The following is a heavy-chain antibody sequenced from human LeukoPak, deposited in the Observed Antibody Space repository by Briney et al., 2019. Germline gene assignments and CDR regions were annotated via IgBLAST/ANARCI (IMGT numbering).Heavy chain of an antibody. D-gene: IGHD6-13*01. V-gene: IGHV1-69*06. CDR2: IIPIFGTA. Sequence: GASVKVSCKASGGTFSSYAISWVRQAPGQGLEWMGGIIPIFGTANYAQKFQGRVTITADKSTSTAYMELSRLRSEDTAVYYCARDGGEAAAGTYGWFDPWGQGTLVTVSS. J-gene: IGHJ5*02. CDR1: GGTFSSYA. CDR3: ARDGGEAAAGTYGWFDP.